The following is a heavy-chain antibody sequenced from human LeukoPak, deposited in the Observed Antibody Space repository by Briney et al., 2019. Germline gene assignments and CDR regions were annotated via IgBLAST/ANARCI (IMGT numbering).Heavy chain of an antibody. CDR2: IRYDGSDK. CDR3: AKGCSSTSCYNPYYYYYMDV. CDR1: GFTFSSFG. J-gene: IGHJ6*03. Sequence: GGSLRLSCAGSGFTFSSFGIHWVRQAPGKGLEWVAVIRYDGSDKYYADSAKGRFTISRDNSKNTLYLQMNSLRAEDTAVYYCAKGCSSTSCYNPYYYYYMDVWGKGTTVTVSS. V-gene: IGHV3-30*02. D-gene: IGHD2-2*02.